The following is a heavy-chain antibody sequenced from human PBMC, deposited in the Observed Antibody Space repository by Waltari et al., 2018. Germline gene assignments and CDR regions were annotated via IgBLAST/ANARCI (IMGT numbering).Heavy chain of an antibody. CDR3: AREVRRDGYNYVDY. CDR1: DGSINNYF. Sequence: QVQVQESGPGLVKPSGTLSLTCNVSDGSINNYFWTWIRQPAGKGLEWIGRIYSSGSTNCNPSLRSRVTMSIDTSKNQFSLKLASGTAADTAVYFCAREVRRDGYNYVDYWAQGTLVIVSS. D-gene: IGHD5-12*01. J-gene: IGHJ4*02. CDR2: IYSSGST. V-gene: IGHV4-4*07.